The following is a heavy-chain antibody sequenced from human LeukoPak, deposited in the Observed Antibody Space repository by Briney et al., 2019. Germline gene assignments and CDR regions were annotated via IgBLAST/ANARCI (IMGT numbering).Heavy chain of an antibody. CDR3: ARARSARGWFDP. J-gene: IGHJ5*02. D-gene: IGHD6-6*01. CDR2: IYYSGST. CDR1: GGSISSYY. V-gene: IGHV4-59*01. Sequence: SETLSLTCTVSGGSISSYYWSWIRQPPGKGLGWIGYIYYSGSTNYNPSLKSRVTISVDTSKNQFSLKLSSVTAADTAVYYCARARSARGWFDPWGQGTLVTVSS.